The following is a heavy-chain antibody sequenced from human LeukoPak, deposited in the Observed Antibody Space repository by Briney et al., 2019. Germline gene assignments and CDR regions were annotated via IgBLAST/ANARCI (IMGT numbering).Heavy chain of an antibody. CDR3: AIDAQDYYDSSPDAFDI. V-gene: IGHV4-39*02. D-gene: IGHD3-22*01. CDR1: GGSISSSSYY. CDR2: IYYSGST. J-gene: IGHJ3*02. Sequence: SETLSLTCTVSGGSISSSSYYWGWIRQPPGKGLEWIGSIYYSGSTYYNPSLKSRVTISVDTSKNQFSLKLSSLTAADTAVYYCAIDAQDYYDSSPDAFDIWGQGTMVTVSS.